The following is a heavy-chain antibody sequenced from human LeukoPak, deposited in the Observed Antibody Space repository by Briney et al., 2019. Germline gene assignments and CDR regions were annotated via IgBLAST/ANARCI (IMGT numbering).Heavy chain of an antibody. CDR2: IYTSGNT. V-gene: IGHV4-4*07. CDR1: GSGGSISSYY. D-gene: IGHD1-26*01. J-gene: IGHJ4*02. Sequence: SETLSLTCTVSGSGGSISSYYWSWIRQPAGEGLEWIGRIYTSGNTNYNPSLKSRVTMSVDTSKNQFSLKLTSVTAADTAVYYCARDRLGSRGASHFDYWGQGTLVTVSS. CDR3: ARDRLGSRGASHFDY.